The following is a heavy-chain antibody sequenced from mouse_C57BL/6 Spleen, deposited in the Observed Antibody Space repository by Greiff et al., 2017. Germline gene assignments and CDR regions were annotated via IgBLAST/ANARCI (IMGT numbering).Heavy chain of an antibody. Sequence: DVQLVESGGGLVKPGGSLKLSCAASGFTFSDYGMHWVRQAPEKGLEWVAYISSGSSTISYADTVKGRFTISRDNAKNTLFLQMTSLRSEDTAMYYCASDGYDAMDYWGQGTSVTVSS. V-gene: IGHV5-17*01. CDR3: ASDGYDAMDY. J-gene: IGHJ4*01. CDR1: GFTFSDYG. CDR2: ISSGSSTI. D-gene: IGHD2-3*01.